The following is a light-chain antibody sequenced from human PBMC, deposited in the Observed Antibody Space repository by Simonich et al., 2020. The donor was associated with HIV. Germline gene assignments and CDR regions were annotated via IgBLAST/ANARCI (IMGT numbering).Light chain of an antibody. CDR3: QQYYDSPYT. Sequence: DIVMTQSPDSLSVSLGERATINCKSSQSLLYRRNNNNYLTWYQQKPGQPPKLLIYWASTRESGVPDRFRCRGSGTDFTLTISSLQAEDVAVYYCQQYYDSPYTFGQGTKLEIK. V-gene: IGKV4-1*01. J-gene: IGKJ2*01. CDR1: QSLLYRRNNNNY. CDR2: WAS.